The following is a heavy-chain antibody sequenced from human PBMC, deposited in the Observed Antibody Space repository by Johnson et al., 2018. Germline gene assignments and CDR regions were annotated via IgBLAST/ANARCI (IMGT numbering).Heavy chain of an antibody. CDR3: VRGHHALEV. D-gene: IGHD1-14*01. CDR2: VNKGGSET. J-gene: IGHJ6*02. Sequence: VQLVQSGGGSVQPGGSLRLFCAASRITFSDFWMSWVRQAPGKGLEWVASVNKGGSETYYVDSVRGRVTISRDNAKNSLFLQMNSLRVEDTAVYYCVRGHHALEVWGQGTTVTVSS. CDR1: RITFSDFW. V-gene: IGHV3-7*01.